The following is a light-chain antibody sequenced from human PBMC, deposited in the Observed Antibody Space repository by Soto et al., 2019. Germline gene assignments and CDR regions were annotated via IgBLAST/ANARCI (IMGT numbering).Light chain of an antibody. V-gene: IGLV1-40*01. CDR3: TSYTSTSTYV. CDR1: SANIGAAYN. J-gene: IGLJ1*01. CDR2: GNN. Sequence: SALTQPPSVSGAPGQRVTISCTGSSANIGAAYNVDWYQQLPGTAPKLLIYGNNNRPSGVPARFSGSKSGTSASLAIAGLQAEDEADYYCTSYTSTSTYVFGTGTKVTV.